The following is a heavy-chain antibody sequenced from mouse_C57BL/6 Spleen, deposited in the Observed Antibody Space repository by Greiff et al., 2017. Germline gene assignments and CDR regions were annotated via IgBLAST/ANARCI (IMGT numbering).Heavy chain of an antibody. V-gene: IGHV2-9*01. CDR3: AKHEHGNAMDY. D-gene: IGHD2-1*01. CDR2: IWGGGRK. J-gene: IGHJ4*01. Sequence: VMLVESGPGLVAPSQSLSITCTASGFSLTSYGVDWVRQPPGKGLEWLGVIWGGGRKKYNSALMSRLSISKDNSKSQVFLKSNSLQTDDTAMYYCAKHEHGNAMDYWGQGTSVTVSS. CDR1: GFSLTSYG.